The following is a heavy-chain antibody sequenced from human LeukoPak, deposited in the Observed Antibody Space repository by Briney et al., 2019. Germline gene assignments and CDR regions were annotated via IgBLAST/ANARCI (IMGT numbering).Heavy chain of an antibody. Sequence: GGSLRLSCAASGFTFSHNWMTWIRQAPGKGLEWVANIKQDGSEKYYVDSVKGRFTISRDNAKNSLYLQMNSLRVDDTALYYCARAGYTYTTLYYWGQGTLVTVSS. V-gene: IGHV3-7*01. D-gene: IGHD5-18*01. CDR2: IKQDGSEK. CDR3: ARAGYTYTTLYY. CDR1: GFTFSHNW. J-gene: IGHJ4*02.